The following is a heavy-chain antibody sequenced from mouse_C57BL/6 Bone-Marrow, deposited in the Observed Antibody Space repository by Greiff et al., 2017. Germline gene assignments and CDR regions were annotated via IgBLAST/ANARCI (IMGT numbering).Heavy chain of an antibody. CDR2: INPNNGGT. J-gene: IGHJ4*01. CDR3: ARFHDGSSHYYAMDY. D-gene: IGHD1-1*01. V-gene: IGHV1-26*01. CDR1: GYTFTDYY. Sequence: EVQLQQSGPELVKPGASVKISCKASGYTFTDYYMNWVKQSHGKSLEWIGDINPNNGGTSYNQKFKGKATLTVDTSSSTAYMELRSLTSEYSAVYDCARFHDGSSHYYAMDYWGQGTSVTVSS.